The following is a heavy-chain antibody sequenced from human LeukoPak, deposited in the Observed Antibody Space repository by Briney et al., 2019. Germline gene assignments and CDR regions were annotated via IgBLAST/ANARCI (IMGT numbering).Heavy chain of an antibody. D-gene: IGHD3-9*01. Sequence: GGSLRLSCAASGFTFSSYAMHWVRQAPGKGLEWVAFIRFDGTIKHYADSVKGRFTISRDNSKNTLYLQMNSLRAEDTAVYSCANGPHYQILTGYYKVRSHLDYWGQGTLVTVSS. CDR3: ANGPHYQILTGYYKVRSHLDY. CDR1: GFTFSSYA. J-gene: IGHJ4*02. V-gene: IGHV3-30*02. CDR2: IRFDGTIK.